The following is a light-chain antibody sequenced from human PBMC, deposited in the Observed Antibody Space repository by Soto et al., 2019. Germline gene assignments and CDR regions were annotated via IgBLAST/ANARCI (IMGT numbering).Light chain of an antibody. Sequence: QSALTQPASVSGTPGQSITISCTGSNSDVGGYNYVSWYQHHPGKAPRLMIYASSNRPSGVSHRFSGSRSGNTASLTISGLQAEDEADYYCSSYTSGSTLYVFGTGTKLTVL. CDR1: NSDVGGYNY. V-gene: IGLV2-14*01. CDR3: SSYTSGSTLYV. CDR2: ASS. J-gene: IGLJ1*01.